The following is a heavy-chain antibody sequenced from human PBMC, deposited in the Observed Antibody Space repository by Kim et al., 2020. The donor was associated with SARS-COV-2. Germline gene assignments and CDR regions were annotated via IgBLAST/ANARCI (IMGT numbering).Heavy chain of an antibody. V-gene: IGHV4-39*01. D-gene: IGHD3-10*01. J-gene: IGHJ4*02. CDR1: GGSISSGRYY. CDR3: ARQTSLWFGDGNDC. CDR2: MYYSGRT. Sequence: SETLSLTCTVSGGSISSGRYYWGLVRQPPGKGLEWIATMYYSGRTYYNPSLESRVTLSVDTPQNGVSLKLTSVTAADTAVYYCARQTSLWFGDGNDCWGQGTLVTVSS.